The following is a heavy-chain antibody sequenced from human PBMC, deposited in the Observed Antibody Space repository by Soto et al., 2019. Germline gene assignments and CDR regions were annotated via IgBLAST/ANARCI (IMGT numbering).Heavy chain of an antibody. Sequence: GGSLRLSCAASGFTFSSAWINWVRQAPGKGLEWVGRIKSKTNGGTTDFAAPVKGRFAISRDDSKDMVYLQMDSLRSDDTAVYYCARDNYYDSSGYYFYWGQGTLVTVSS. CDR1: GFTFSSAW. CDR2: IKSKTNGGTT. D-gene: IGHD3-22*01. J-gene: IGHJ4*02. CDR3: ARDNYYDSSGYYFY. V-gene: IGHV3-15*07.